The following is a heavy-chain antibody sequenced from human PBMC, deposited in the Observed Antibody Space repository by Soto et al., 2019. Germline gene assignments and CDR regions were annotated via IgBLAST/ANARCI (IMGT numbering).Heavy chain of an antibody. CDR1: EFTFSNYA. J-gene: IGHJ3*02. D-gene: IGHD1-26*01. Sequence: GGSLRLSCAASEFTFSNYAMSWVRQAPGKGLEWVSSIRDNGSTKYYADSVKDRFTISRDNSKNTLYVQMNSLRAEDTAVYYCALISVGATPIWGRGTMVTVSS. CDR3: ALISVGATPI. CDR2: IRDNGSTK. V-gene: IGHV3-23*01.